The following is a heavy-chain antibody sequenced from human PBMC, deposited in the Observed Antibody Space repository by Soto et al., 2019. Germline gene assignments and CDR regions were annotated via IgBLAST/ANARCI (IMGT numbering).Heavy chain of an antibody. Sequence: QITLKESGPTLVKPTQTLTLTCTFSGFSLSTSEVGVGWVRQPPGKALEWVALIYWDDDKRYSPSLKSRLTTTKDTSKNQVVLTMTNLDPVDTATSYCAHSMRPRIFSVWGQGTTVTVSS. CDR2: IYWDDDK. CDR1: GFSLSTSEVG. CDR3: AHSMRPRIFSV. D-gene: IGHD3-3*01. J-gene: IGHJ6*02. V-gene: IGHV2-5*02.